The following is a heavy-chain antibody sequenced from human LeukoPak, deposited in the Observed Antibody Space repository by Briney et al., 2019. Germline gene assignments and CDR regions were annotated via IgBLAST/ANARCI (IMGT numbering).Heavy chain of an antibody. Sequence: GGSLRLSCAASGFTFSSHAMSWVRQAPGKGLEWVSAISTSGGTTDYADSVKGRFTISRDNSKNTLYLQLNSLRAEDTAVYYCSKTSIVGPTAIDYWGQGTLVTVSS. J-gene: IGHJ4*02. CDR3: SKTSIVGPTAIDY. CDR1: GFTFSSHA. V-gene: IGHV3-23*01. D-gene: IGHD1-26*01. CDR2: ISTSGGTT.